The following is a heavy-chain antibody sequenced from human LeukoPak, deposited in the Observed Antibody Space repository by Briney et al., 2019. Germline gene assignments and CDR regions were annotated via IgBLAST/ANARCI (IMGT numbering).Heavy chain of an antibody. V-gene: IGHV3-11*01. D-gene: IGHD6-13*01. CDR3: ARDAIAAAGRDDY. CDR1: GFTFSDYY. Sequence: PGGSLRLSCAASGFTFSDYYMSWIRQAPGKGLEWVSYISSSGSTIYYADSVKGRFTISRDNSKNTLYLQMNSLRAEDTAVYYCARDAIAAAGRDDYWGQGTLVTVSS. CDR2: ISSSGSTI. J-gene: IGHJ4*02.